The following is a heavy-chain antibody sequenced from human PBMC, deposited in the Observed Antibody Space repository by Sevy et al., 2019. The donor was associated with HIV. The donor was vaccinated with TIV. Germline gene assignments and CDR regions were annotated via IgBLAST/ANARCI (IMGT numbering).Heavy chain of an antibody. V-gene: IGHV4-39*02. D-gene: IGHD6-19*01. Sequence: SETLSLTCTVSGDSISSNNFYWGWVRQPREKGLEWIGSIYYTGSTYYNPSLKSRVTISVDTSKNQFSLKLTSVTAADTAVYYCAREAVALDYWGQGTLVTVSS. CDR3: AREAVALDY. CDR2: IYYTGST. J-gene: IGHJ4*01. CDR1: GDSISSNNFY.